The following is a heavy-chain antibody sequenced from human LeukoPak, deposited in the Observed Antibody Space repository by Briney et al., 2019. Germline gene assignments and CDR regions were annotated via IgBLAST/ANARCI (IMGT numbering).Heavy chain of an antibody. CDR3: ARGDDRWNYFDY. V-gene: IGHV3-53*01. J-gene: IGHJ4*02. CDR1: GFTDSSNF. D-gene: IGHD4-23*01. CDR2: IYSGGKT. Sequence: GGSLRLSCAASGFTDSSNFLSWVRQAPGKGLEWVSDIYSGGKTYYADSVKGRFTISRDNSKNTLYLQMNSLRAEDTAVYYCARGDDRWNYFDYWGQGTLVTVSS.